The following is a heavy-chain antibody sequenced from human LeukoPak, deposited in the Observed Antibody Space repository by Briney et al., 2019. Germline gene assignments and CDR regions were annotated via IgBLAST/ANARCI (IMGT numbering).Heavy chain of an antibody. J-gene: IGHJ4*02. CDR3: ATSKLLLDYFDY. V-gene: IGHV3-21*01. CDR1: GFTFSSYS. Sequence: GGSLRLSCAASGFTFSSYSMNWVRQAPGKGLEWVSSISSGSSYIYYADSVKGRFTISRDNAKNSLYLQMNSLRAEDTAVYYCATSKLLLDYFDYWGQGTLVTVSP. D-gene: IGHD2-2*01. CDR2: ISSGSSYI.